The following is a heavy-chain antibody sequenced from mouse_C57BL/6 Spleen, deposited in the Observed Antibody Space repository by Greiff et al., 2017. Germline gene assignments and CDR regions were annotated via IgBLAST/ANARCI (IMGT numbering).Heavy chain of an antibody. J-gene: IGHJ2*01. CDR2: INPNNGGT. V-gene: IGHV1-26*01. CDR3: ASKTTYGPFDY. CDR1: GYTFTDYY. Sequence: EVQLQQSGPELVKPGASVKISCKASGYTFTDYYMNWVKQSHGKSLEWIGDINPNNGGTSYNQKFKGKATLTVDKSSSTAYMVLRSLTSEDSAVYYYASKTTYGPFDYWGQGTTLTVSS. D-gene: IGHD2-10*02.